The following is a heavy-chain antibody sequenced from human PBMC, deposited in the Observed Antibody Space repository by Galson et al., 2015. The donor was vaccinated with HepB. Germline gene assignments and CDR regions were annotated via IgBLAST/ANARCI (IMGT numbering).Heavy chain of an antibody. Sequence: SLRLSCAASGFTFNNYGMFWVHQAPGKGLEWVANIIQDGSEKYYVASVKGRFTISRDNAKNSLYLQMNSLRAEDTAIYFCSRSLDYWGQGTLVTVSS. CDR3: SRSLDY. CDR1: GFTFNNYG. V-gene: IGHV3-7*03. J-gene: IGHJ4*02. CDR2: IIQDGSEK.